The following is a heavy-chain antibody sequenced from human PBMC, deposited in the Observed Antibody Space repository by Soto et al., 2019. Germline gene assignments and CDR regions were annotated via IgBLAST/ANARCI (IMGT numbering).Heavy chain of an antibody. V-gene: IGHV3-72*01. CDR2: SRAKANSYST. J-gene: IGHJ4*02. Sequence: EVQLVESGGALVQPGGSLRLSCTPSGFTFSDHYMDWVRQAPGKGLEWVGRSRAKANSYSTEYAASVKGRFSISRDGSKDSLYLQINSLKTDDTAVYYCTRGYCSSTNCRPEFDHWGQGTLVTV. CDR3: TRGYCSSTNCRPEFDH. CDR1: GFTFSDHY. D-gene: IGHD2-2*01.